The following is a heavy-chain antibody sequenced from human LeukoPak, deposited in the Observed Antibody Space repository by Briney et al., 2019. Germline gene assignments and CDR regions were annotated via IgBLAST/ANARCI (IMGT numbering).Heavy chain of an antibody. D-gene: IGHD3-3*01. CDR3: ANRVAQHDS. V-gene: IGHV3-23*01. CDR1: GFAFSSYA. CDR2: IPSSGPIT. Sequence: PGGSLRLSRAASGFAFSSYAMSWVRQAPGKGLEWVSGIPSSGPITYYADSVKGRFTISRDNSKNTLYLQMNSLTAEDTGIYYCANRVAQHDSWGQGTLVTVSS. J-gene: IGHJ5*02.